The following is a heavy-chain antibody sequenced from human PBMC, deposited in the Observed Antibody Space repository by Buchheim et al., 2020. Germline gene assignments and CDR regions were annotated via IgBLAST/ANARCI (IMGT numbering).Heavy chain of an antibody. CDR3: ARDGGALSPMIVVQGFDY. CDR1: GFTFSSYS. V-gene: IGHV3-48*01. Sequence: EVQLVESGGGLVQPGGSLRLSCAASGFTFSSYSMNWVRQAPGKGLEWVSYISSSSSTIYYADSVKGRFTISRDNAKNALYLQMNSLRAEDTAVYYCARDGGALSPMIVVQGFDYWGQGTL. CDR2: ISSSSSTI. D-gene: IGHD3-22*01. J-gene: IGHJ4*02.